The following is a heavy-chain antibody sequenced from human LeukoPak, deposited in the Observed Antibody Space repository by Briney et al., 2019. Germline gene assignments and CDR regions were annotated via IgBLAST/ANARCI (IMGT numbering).Heavy chain of an antibody. J-gene: IGHJ5*02. Sequence: GGSLRLSCAASGFSSSDYWIHWVRHAPGKGLVWVSRMNSDGTTTNYADSVKGRFTISRDNAKNTLYLQMNSLRAEDTAVYYCARGRGPYGWFDPWGQGTLVTVSS. CDR1: GFSSSDYW. V-gene: IGHV3-74*01. D-gene: IGHD3-10*01. CDR3: ARGRGPYGWFDP. CDR2: MNSDGTTT.